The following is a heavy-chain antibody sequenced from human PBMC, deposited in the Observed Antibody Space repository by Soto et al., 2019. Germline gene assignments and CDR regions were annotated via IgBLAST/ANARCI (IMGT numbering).Heavy chain of an antibody. J-gene: IGHJ5*02. V-gene: IGHV3-15*01. CDR3: AAMSGNSSFWFDH. D-gene: IGHD3-22*01. Sequence: VQLVESGGGLVKPGGSLRLSCAASGFTFNNAWMSWVRQAPGKGLEWVGRVKSKTEGGTVDYAAPVKGRFSISRDDSTNPLYGQMNSLKTEDTAVYYCAAMSGNSSFWFDHGGQGPLVTVSS. CDR2: VKSKTEGGTV. CDR1: GFTFNNAW.